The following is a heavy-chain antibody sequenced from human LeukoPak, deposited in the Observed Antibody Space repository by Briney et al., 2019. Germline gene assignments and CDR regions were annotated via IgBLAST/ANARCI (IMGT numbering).Heavy chain of an antibody. V-gene: IGHV4-34*01. J-gene: IGHJ4*02. CDR1: GGSFSGYY. Sequence: SETLSLTCAVYGGSFSGYYWSWIRQPPGKGLEWIGEINHSGSTNYNPSLKSRVTISVDTSKNQFSLKLSSVTAADTAVYYCARRRYLDYWGQGTLVTVSS. CDR3: ARRRYLDY. CDR2: INHSGST.